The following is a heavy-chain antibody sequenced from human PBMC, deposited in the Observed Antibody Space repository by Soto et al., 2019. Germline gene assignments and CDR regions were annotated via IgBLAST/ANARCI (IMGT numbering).Heavy chain of an antibody. V-gene: IGHV4-34*01. J-gene: IGHJ3*02. CDR2: INHSGST. CDR3: GNFDPGSSSWYRKDAFDI. CDR1: GGSFSGYY. D-gene: IGHD6-13*01. Sequence: PSETLSLTCAVYGGSFSGYYWSWIRQPPGEGLEWIGEINHSGSTNYNPSLKSRVTISVDTSKNQFSLKLSSVTAADTAVYYCGNFDPGSSSWYRKDAFDIWGQGTMVTVSS.